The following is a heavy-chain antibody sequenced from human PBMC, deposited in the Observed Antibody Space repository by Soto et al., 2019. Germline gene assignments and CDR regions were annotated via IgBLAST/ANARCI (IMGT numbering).Heavy chain of an antibody. J-gene: IGHJ5*02. CDR2: ISSNSAYI. Sequence: GGSLTLSCGASGFTCLRFTMNWVRQTPGKGLEWVSTISSNSAYIYYTDALRGRFTISRDNAKNSLHLQMNSLRAEDTAVYYCTRDASRDSSARGWFDPWGPGTLVTVSS. CDR1: GFTCLRFT. CDR3: TRDASRDSSARGWFDP. D-gene: IGHD6-13*01. V-gene: IGHV3-21*01.